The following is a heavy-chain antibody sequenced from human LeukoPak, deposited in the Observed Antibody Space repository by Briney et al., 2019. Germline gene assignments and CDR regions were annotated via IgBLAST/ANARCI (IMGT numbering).Heavy chain of an antibody. CDR1: GGTFSSYA. D-gene: IGHD6-13*01. J-gene: IGHJ5*02. CDR3: ARDYSSSWYWFDP. CDR2: TIPIFGTA. V-gene: IGHV1-69*05. Sequence: GSSVKVSCKASGGTFSSYAISWVRQAPGQGLEWMGRTIPIFGTANYAQKFQGRVTITTDESTSTAYMELSSLRSEDTAVYYCARDYSSSWYWFDPWGQGTLVTVSS.